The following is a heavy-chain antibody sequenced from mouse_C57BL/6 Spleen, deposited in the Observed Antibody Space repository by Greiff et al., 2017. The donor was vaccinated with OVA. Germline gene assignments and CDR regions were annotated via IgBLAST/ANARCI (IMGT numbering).Heavy chain of an antibody. CDR3: ARSTGTEPYYFDY. J-gene: IGHJ2*01. Sequence: QVQLKQSGAELVKPGASVKISCKASGYAFSSYWMNWVKQRPGKGLEWIGQIYPGDGDTNYNGKFKGKATLTADKSSSTAYMQLSSLTSEDSAVYFCARSTGTEPYYFDYWGQGTTLTVSS. CDR1: GYAFSSYW. V-gene: IGHV1-80*01. D-gene: IGHD4-1*01. CDR2: IYPGDGDT.